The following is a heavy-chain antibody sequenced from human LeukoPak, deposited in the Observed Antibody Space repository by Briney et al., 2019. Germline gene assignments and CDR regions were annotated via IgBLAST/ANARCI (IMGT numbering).Heavy chain of an antibody. CDR1: GGSISSRSYY. CDR3: ARAYDVWSGYSIDY. J-gene: IGHJ4*02. D-gene: IGHD3-3*01. CDR2: IYNSGST. V-gene: IGHV4-39*01. Sequence: PSEALSLTCTVSGGSISSRSYYWVWIRHPPGKGRVWIGSIYNSGSTYYTPSVKSRVTISIDTSKNPFSLKLSSVTAADTAVYYCARAYDVWSGYSIDYWGQGTLVTVSS.